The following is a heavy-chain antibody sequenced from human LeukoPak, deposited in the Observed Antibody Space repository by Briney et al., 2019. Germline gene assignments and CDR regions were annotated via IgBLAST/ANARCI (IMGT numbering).Heavy chain of an antibody. CDR1: GYTFTSYG. CDR2: ISAYNGNT. V-gene: IGHV1-18*01. J-gene: IGHJ5*02. CDR3: ARERRGAARRKVFNS. D-gene: IGHD3-10*01. Sequence: GASVKVSCKASGYTFTSYGISWVRQAPGQGLEWMGWISAYNGNTNYAQKLQGRVTMTTDTSTSTAYMELRSLRSDDTAVYYCARERRGAARRKVFNSWGQGTLAIVSS.